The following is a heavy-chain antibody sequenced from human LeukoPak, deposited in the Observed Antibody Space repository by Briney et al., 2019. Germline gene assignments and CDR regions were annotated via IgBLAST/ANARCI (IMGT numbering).Heavy chain of an antibody. CDR3: ARITRYSGSYFVGY. Sequence: SHTPSLTSIVSNSSKSGGRYYWRWIRQPAGKRQKWIGRIHTSGSTNYNPSLKSRVTISVDTSKNQFSLKLSSVTAADTAVYYCARITRYSGSYFVGYWGQGTLVTVSS. CDR2: IHTSGST. J-gene: IGHJ4*02. D-gene: IGHD1-26*01. CDR1: NSSKSGGRYY. V-gene: IGHV4-61*02.